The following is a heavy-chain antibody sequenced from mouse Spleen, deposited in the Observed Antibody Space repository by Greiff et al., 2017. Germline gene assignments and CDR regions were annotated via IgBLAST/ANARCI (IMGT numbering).Heavy chain of an antibody. CDR2: INPSSGYT. CDR3: ARSKTHYYGYAMDY. Sequence: VQLQESGAELARPGASVKMSCKASGYTFTSYTMHWVKQRPGQGLEWIGYINPSSGYTKYNQKFKDKATLTADKSSSTAYMQLSSLTYEDSAVYYCARSKTHYYGYAMDYWGQGTSVTVSS. J-gene: IGHJ4*01. D-gene: IGHD1-2*01. CDR1: GYTFTSYT. V-gene: IGHV1-4*01.